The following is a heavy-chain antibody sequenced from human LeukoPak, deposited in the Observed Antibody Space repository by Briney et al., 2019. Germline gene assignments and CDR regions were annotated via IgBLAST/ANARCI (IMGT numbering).Heavy chain of an antibody. V-gene: IGHV1-2*02. CDR3: ARGAGAAAGRIDFDY. CDR1: GYTFTGYY. D-gene: IGHD6-13*01. J-gene: IGHJ4*02. CDR2: INPNSGGT. Sequence: VASVKVSCKASGYTFTGYYMHWVRQAPGQGLEWMGWINPNSGGTNYAQKFQGRVTMTRDTSISTAYMELSRLRSDDTAVYYCARGAGAAAGRIDFDYWGQGTLVTVSS.